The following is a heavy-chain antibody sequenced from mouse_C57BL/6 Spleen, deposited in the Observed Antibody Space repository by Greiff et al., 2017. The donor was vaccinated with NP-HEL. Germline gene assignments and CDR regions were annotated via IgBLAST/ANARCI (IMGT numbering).Heavy chain of an antibody. CDR2: ISSGSSTI. V-gene: IGHV5-17*01. Sequence: EVMLVASGGGLVKPGGSLKLSCAASVFTFSDYGMHWVRQAPEKGLEWVAYISSGSSTIYYADTVKGRFTISRDNAKNTLFLQMTSLRSEDTAMYYCAIELAWFAYWGQGTLVTVSA. J-gene: IGHJ3*01. D-gene: IGHD3-1*01. CDR3: AIELAWFAY. CDR1: VFTFSDYG.